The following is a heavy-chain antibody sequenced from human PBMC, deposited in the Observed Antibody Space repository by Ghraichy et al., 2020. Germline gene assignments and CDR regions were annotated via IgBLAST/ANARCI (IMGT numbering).Heavy chain of an antibody. D-gene: IGHD3-10*01. V-gene: IGHV3-23*01. CDR3: AKAYYMVRGLLVSFLN. J-gene: IGHJ4*02. Sequence: GGSLRLSCAASGFTFSTSAMGWVRQTPGKGLEWVSGISVTGGSTYYADSVKGRFTISRDNSKNTLYLQMNSLRADDTAVYYCAKAYYMVRGLLVSFLNWGQGTVVTVSS. CDR1: GFTFSTSA. CDR2: ISVTGGST.